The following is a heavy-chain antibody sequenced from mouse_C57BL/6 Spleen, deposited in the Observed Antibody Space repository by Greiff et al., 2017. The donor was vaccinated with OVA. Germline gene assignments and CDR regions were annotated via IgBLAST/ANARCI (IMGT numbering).Heavy chain of an antibody. CDR2: ISSSSSTI. CDR1: GFTFSDYG. V-gene: IGHV5-17*01. J-gene: IGHJ1*03. Sequence: EVKLMESGGGLVKPGGSLKLSCAASGFTFSDYGMHWVRQAPEKGLEWVAYISSSSSTIYYADTVKCRFTISRDNAKNTLFLQMTSLRSEDTAMYYCARADWYFDVWGTGATVTVSS. CDR3: ARADWYFDV.